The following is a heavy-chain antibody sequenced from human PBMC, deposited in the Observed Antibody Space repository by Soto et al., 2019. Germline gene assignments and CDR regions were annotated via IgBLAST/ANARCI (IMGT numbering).Heavy chain of an antibody. CDR2: ISSSSSTI. Sequence: EVQLVESGGGLVQPGGSLRLSCAASGFTFSSYSMNWVRQAPGKGLEWVSYISSSSSTIYYADSVKGRFTISRDNAKNSLYLQRNSLRDEATAVYYCAREGGSLNWFDPWGQGTLVTVSS. CDR3: AREGGSLNWFDP. J-gene: IGHJ5*02. D-gene: IGHD1-26*01. V-gene: IGHV3-48*02. CDR1: GFTFSSYS.